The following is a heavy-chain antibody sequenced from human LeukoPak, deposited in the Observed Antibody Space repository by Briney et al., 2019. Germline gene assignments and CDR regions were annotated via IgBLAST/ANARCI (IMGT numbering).Heavy chain of an antibody. CDR2: IFTTGST. D-gene: IGHD2-8*02. V-gene: IGHV4-4*07. CDR3: ARGAGGSHHYFDY. Sequence: SETLSLTCAVSGGSISSYDWSWIRQPAGKGLEWIGRIFTTGSTNYDPSLQSRVTMSMDTSKNQFSLKLRSVTAADTAVYYCARGAGGSHHYFDYWGQGTLVTVSS. J-gene: IGHJ4*02. CDR1: GGSISSYD.